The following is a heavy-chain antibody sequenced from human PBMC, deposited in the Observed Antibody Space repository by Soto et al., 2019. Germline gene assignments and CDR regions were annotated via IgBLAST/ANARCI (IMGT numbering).Heavy chain of an antibody. Sequence: QEQLVQSGAEVKKPGSSVKVSCKASGGLFSSYPISWLRQVPGQGLEWMGGIIPVFQTAYYTQRFQGRVTITADESTNTAYMELSSLRSEDTAIYYCARSGSGYTWFNEFWGQGTLVTVSS. CDR2: IIPVFQTA. CDR1: GGLFSSYP. J-gene: IGHJ4*02. D-gene: IGHD3-22*01. V-gene: IGHV1-69*01. CDR3: ARSGSGYTWFNEF.